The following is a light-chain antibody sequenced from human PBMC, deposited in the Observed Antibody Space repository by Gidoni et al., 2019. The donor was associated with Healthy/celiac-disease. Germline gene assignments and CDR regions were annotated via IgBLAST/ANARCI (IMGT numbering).Light chain of an antibody. CDR1: QDISNY. CDR2: DAS. J-gene: IGKJ3*01. Sequence: DIQMTQSPSSLSASVGDRVTITCQASQDISNYLNWYQQKPGKDPKLLIYDASNLETGVPSRFSGSGSGTDFTFTISSLQPEDIATYYCQQYDNLPPGTFGHGTKVDIK. CDR3: QQYDNLPPGT. V-gene: IGKV1-33*01.